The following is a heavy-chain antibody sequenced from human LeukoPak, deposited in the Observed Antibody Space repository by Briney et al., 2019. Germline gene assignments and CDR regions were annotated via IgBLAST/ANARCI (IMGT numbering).Heavy chain of an antibody. CDR3: ARGEGMATISY. D-gene: IGHD5-24*01. CDR2: ISWNSGSI. CDR1: GFTFDDYA. Sequence: PGRSLRLSCAASGFTFDDYAMHWVRQAPGKGLEWVSGISWNSGSIGYADSVKGRFTISRDNAKNTLYLQMNSLRAEDTAVYYCARGEGMATISYWGQGTLVTVSS. V-gene: IGHV3-9*01. J-gene: IGHJ4*02.